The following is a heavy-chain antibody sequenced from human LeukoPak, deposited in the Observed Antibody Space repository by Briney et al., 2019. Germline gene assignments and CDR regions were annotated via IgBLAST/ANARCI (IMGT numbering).Heavy chain of an antibody. J-gene: IGHJ4*02. Sequence: PGGSLRLSCAASGFTVSSNYMSWVRQAPGKGLEWVSVIYSGGSTYYADSVKGRFTISRDNSKNTLYLQMNSLRAEDTAVYYCAKDYRYSSSSEGYFDYWGQGTLVTVSS. CDR3: AKDYRYSSSSEGYFDY. D-gene: IGHD6-6*01. CDR2: IYSGGST. CDR1: GFTVSSNY. V-gene: IGHV3-53*05.